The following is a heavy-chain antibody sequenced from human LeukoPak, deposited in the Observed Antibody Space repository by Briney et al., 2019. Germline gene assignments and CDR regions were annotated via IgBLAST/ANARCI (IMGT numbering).Heavy chain of an antibody. CDR1: GFTFSNYA. CDR3: AKAVAGYYFDY. Sequence: GGSLRLSGAVSGFTFSNYAMSWVRQAPGKGLEWVSAISGSGGRTHYADSVKGRLTISRDNSKNTLYLQMNSLRPEDTAVYYCAKAVAGYYFDYWGQGTLVTVSS. D-gene: IGHD6-19*01. J-gene: IGHJ4*02. CDR2: ISGSGGRT. V-gene: IGHV3-23*01.